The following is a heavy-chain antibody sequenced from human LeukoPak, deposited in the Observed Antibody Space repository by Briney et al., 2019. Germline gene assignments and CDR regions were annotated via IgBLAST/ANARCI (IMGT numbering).Heavy chain of an antibody. CDR2: IIVTHSGKT. D-gene: IGHD2/OR15-2a*01. Sequence: SETLSLTCAVSGGSFSGYYWTWIRQPPGKGLEWIGQIIVTHSGKTIYNPPLKSRVTISVDTSKNQFSLNLSSVTAADTAVYYCARRLGSNFAYWSQGALVTVSS. CDR3: ARRLGSNFAY. V-gene: IGHV4-34*12. J-gene: IGHJ4*02. CDR1: GGSFSGYY.